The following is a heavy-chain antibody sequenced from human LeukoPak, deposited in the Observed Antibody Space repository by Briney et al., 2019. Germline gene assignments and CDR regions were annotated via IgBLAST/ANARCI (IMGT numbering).Heavy chain of an antibody. D-gene: IGHD1-7*01. CDR3: ASREYNWNYEGEFDY. CDR2: TYPGESDT. Sequence: GESLKISCKGSGYSFTDYWIGWVRQMRGKGLEWMGITYPGESDTRYSPSFQGQVTISADKSISTAYLQWSSLKASDTAMYYCASREYNWNYEGEFDYWGQGTLVTVSS. J-gene: IGHJ4*02. V-gene: IGHV5-51*01. CDR1: GYSFTDYW.